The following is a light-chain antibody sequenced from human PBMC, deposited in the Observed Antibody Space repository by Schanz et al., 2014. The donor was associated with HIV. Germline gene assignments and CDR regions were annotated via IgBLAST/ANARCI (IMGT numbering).Light chain of an antibody. CDR2: DDN. V-gene: IGLV1-44*01. CDR1: SSNIGSNT. CDR3: ATWDITLNGPV. Sequence: QSVLTQPPSASGTPGQRVTISCSGSSSNIGSNTVNWYQQLPGTAPKLLIYDDNQRPSGVPDRFSGSRSGTSASLGISGLRSEDESDYYCATWDITLNGPVFGGGTKLTVL. J-gene: IGLJ2*01.